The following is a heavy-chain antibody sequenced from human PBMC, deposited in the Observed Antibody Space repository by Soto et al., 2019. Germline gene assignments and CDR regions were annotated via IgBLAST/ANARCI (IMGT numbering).Heavy chain of an antibody. D-gene: IGHD1-1*01. Sequence: GGSLRLSCAASGFTFSSYGIHWVRQAPGKGLEWVAIISYDGSNKYYADSVKGRFTISRDNSKNTLYLQMNSLRAEDTAVYYCAKDLGYRGAFDPRGQGT. V-gene: IGHV3-30*18. CDR2: ISYDGSNK. CDR1: GFTFSSYG. J-gene: IGHJ5*02. CDR3: AKDLGYRGAFDP.